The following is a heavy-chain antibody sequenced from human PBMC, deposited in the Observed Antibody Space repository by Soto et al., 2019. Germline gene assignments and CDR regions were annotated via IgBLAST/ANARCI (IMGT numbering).Heavy chain of an antibody. CDR1: GFTFSSYS. Sequence: EVQLVESGGGLVKPGGSLRLSCAASGFTFSSYSMNWVRQAPGKGLEWVSSISSSSSYIYYADSVKGRFTISRDNAKNSLDLQMNSLRAEDTAVYYCARRRYGGGNGMDVWGQGTTVTVSS. CDR2: ISSSSSYI. V-gene: IGHV3-21*01. CDR3: ARRRYGGGNGMDV. D-gene: IGHD3-10*01. J-gene: IGHJ6*02.